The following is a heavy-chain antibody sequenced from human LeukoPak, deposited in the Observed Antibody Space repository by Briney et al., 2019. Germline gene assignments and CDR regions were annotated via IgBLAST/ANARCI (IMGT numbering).Heavy chain of an antibody. J-gene: IGHJ4*02. D-gene: IGHD2-15*01. CDR2: INPSDGGT. CDR1: GYTFTSYY. CDR3: ARDFPGGGSGFEY. Sequence: ASVKVSCKASGYTFTSYYILWVRQAPGQGLEWMGVINPSDGGTNYAQTFQGRISMTRDMSTSTVYMELSSLRSEDAAVYYCARDFPGGGSGFEYWGQGTLVTVSS. V-gene: IGHV1-46*01.